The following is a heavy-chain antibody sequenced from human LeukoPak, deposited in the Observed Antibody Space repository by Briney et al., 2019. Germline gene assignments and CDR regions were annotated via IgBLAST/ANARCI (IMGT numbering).Heavy chain of an antibody. J-gene: IGHJ4*02. V-gene: IGHV1-69*04. CDR3: ARDECSGGSCYYGYYFDY. CDR2: IIPILGIA. CDR1: GGTFSSYA. D-gene: IGHD2-15*01. Sequence: SVKVSCKASGGTFSSYAISWVRQAPRQGLEWMGRIIPILGIANYAQKFQGRVTITADKSTSTAYMELSSLRSEDTAVYYCARDECSGGSCYYGYYFDYWGQGTLVTVSS.